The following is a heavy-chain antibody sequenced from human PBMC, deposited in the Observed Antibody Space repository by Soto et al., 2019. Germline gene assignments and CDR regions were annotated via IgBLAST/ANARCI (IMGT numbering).Heavy chain of an antibody. Sequence: EASVKVSCKASGGTFSSYAISWVRQAPGQGLEWMGGIIPIFGTANYAQKFQGRVTITADESTSTAYMELSSLRSEDTAVYYCARGHGVVTFNWFDPWGQGTLVTVSS. J-gene: IGHJ5*02. CDR2: IIPIFGTA. CDR3: ARGHGVVTFNWFDP. D-gene: IGHD2-21*02. CDR1: GGTFSSYA. V-gene: IGHV1-69*13.